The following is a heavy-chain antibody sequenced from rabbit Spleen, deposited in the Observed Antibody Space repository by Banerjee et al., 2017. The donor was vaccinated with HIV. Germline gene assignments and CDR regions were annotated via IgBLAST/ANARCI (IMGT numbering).Heavy chain of an antibody. CDR1: GFSFSSSYY. V-gene: IGHV1S40*01. J-gene: IGHJ4*01. CDR2: IYADVGGTT. CDR3: ARDAAGREDFNL. D-gene: IGHD4-2*01. Sequence: QSLEESGGDLVKPEGSLTLTCTASGFSFSSSYYMCWVRQAPGKGLEWIACIYADVGGTTYYANWAKGRFTISKTSSTTVTLQMTSLTVADTATYFCARDAAGREDFNLWGPGTLVTVS.